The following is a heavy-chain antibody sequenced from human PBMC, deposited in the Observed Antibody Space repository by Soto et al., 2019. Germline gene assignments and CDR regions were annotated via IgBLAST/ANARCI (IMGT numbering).Heavy chain of an antibody. CDR3: VRELGLAY. CDR2: INKDGSQK. J-gene: IGHJ4*02. V-gene: IGHV3-7*03. CDR1: GLPLSNYW. D-gene: IGHD7-27*01. Sequence: DGSLILSCAASGLPLSNYWMTWVRQAPGKGLEWVANINKDGSQKNYVDSVKGRFTIARDNGQNSLSLQINSLRVEDTAVYYCVRELGLAYWGQGALVTVSA.